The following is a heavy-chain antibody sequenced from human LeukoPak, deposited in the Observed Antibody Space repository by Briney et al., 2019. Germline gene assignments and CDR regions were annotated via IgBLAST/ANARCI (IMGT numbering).Heavy chain of an antibody. D-gene: IGHD6-13*01. CDR2: IGTAGDT. CDR1: GFTFSSYD. Sequence: GGSLRLSCAASGFTFSSYDMHWVRQATGKGLEWVSAIGTAGDTYYPGSVKGRFTISRENAKDSLYLQMNSLRAEDMAVYYCAKSSSSWSKPGEYFQHWGQGTLVTVSS. J-gene: IGHJ1*01. CDR3: AKSSSSWSKPGEYFQH. V-gene: IGHV3-13*01.